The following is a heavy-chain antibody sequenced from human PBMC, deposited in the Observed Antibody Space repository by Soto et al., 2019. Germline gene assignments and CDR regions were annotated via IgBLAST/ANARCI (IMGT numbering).Heavy chain of an antibody. CDR2: TYYNGNA. V-gene: IGHV4-39*01. J-gene: IGHJ4*02. D-gene: IGHD3-22*01. CDR1: GGSIDRSNYY. Sequence: QLQLQESGPGLVKPSETLSLTCTVSGGSIDRSNYYWDWLRQPPGKGLEWIGTTYYNGNAYYNPARNRRVHMPVITSKNQFSLKLISVTAADTAVYYCARHFVAVVIKGWGYWGQGTLVTVSS. CDR3: ARHFVAVVIKGWGY.